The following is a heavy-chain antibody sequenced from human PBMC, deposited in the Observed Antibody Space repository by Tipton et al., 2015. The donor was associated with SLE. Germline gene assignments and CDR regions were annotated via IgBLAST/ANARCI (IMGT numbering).Heavy chain of an antibody. CDR3: ARHAAYGIAALRV. CDR2: IYYSGNT. V-gene: IGHV4-39*07. D-gene: IGHD6-6*01. Sequence: LRLSCTVSGDSISSSSYYWGWIRQPPGKGLDWIGSIYYSGNTYYNPSLKSRVTLSVDTSKNQFSLKLSSVTAADTAVYYCARHAAYGIAALRVGGQGTLVTVSS. J-gene: IGHJ4*02. CDR1: GDSISSSSYY.